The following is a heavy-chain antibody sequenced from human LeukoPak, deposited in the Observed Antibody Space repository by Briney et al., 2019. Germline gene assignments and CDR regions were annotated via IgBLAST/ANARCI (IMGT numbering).Heavy chain of an antibody. CDR2: ISAYNGNT. CDR3: ARDWRGYSSSWPRYYYYMDV. CDR1: GYTFTSYG. Sequence: GASVKVSCKASGYTFTSYGISWVRQAPGQGLEWMGWISAYNGNTNYAQKLQGRVTMTTDTSTSTAYMELRSLRSDDTAVYYCARDWRGYSSSWPRYYYYMDVWGKGTTVTVSS. J-gene: IGHJ6*03. D-gene: IGHD6-13*01. V-gene: IGHV1-18*01.